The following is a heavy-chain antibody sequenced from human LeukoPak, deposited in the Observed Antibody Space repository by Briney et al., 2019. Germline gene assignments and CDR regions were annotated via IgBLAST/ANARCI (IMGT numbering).Heavy chain of an antibody. D-gene: IGHD2-2*01. V-gene: IGHV4-34*01. Sequence: PSETLSLACAVSGGSLSGSYCTWVRQSPGEGLEWIGEINHSGRTNYNPSLQSRVTISLDTTRSQFSLILRSVTAADTAVYYCARDPCSSINCPLRFWGQGTLVTVSS. CDR3: ARDPCSSINCPLRF. J-gene: IGHJ4*02. CDR2: INHSGRT. CDR1: GGSLSGSY.